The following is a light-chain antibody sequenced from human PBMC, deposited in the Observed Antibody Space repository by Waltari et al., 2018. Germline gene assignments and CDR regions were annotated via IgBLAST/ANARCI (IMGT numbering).Light chain of an antibody. J-gene: IGKJ4*01. CDR1: VSGNY. CDR2: GAS. Sequence: VSGNYLAGYQPKPGQAPGRLIYGASTRATGIPDRFSGSGSGTDFTLTISRLEPEDFAVYHCQQYGSSHYDSSPFTFGGGTKVEIK. CDR3: QQYGSSHYDSSPFT. V-gene: IGKV3-20*01.